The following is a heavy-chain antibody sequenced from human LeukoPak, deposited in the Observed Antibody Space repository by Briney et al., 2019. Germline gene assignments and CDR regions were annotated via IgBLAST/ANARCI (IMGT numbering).Heavy chain of an antibody. J-gene: IGHJ3*02. Sequence: GGSLRLSCAASGFTFSSYEMNWVRQAPGKGLEWVSYISSSGSTIYYADSVKGRFTISRDNAKNSLYLQMNSLRAEDTAVYYCARAPNDAFDIWGQGTMVTVSS. V-gene: IGHV3-48*03. CDR1: GFTFSSYE. CDR3: ARAPNDAFDI. CDR2: ISSSGSTI.